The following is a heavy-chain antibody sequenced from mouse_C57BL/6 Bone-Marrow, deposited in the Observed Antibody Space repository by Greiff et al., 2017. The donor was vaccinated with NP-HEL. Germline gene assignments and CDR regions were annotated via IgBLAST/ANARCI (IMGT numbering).Heavy chain of an antibody. D-gene: IGHD1-1*01. V-gene: IGHV1-55*01. Sequence: VQLQQPGAELVKPGASVKMSCKASGYTFTSYWITWVKQRPGQGLEWIGDIYPGSGSTNYNEKFKSKATMTVDTSSSTAYMQLSSLTAEDSAVYYCARSRGDYYGRSSYYFDDWGQGTTLTVAA. CDR2: IYPGSGST. J-gene: IGHJ2*01. CDR3: ARSRGDYYGRSSYYFDD. CDR1: GYTFTSYW.